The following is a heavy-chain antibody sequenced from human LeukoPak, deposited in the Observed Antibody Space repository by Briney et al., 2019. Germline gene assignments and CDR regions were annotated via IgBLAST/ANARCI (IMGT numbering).Heavy chain of an antibody. D-gene: IGHD3-3*01. J-gene: IGHJ4*02. CDR2: IYYSGST. CDR1: GGSISSGGYY. Sequence: SETLSLTCTVSGGSISSGGYYWSWIRQHPGKGLEWIGYIYYSGSTYYNPSLKSRVTISVDTSKNQFSLKLSSVTAADTAVYYCAGGATYYDFWSAYYFDYWGQGTLVTVSS. CDR3: AGGATYYDFWSAYYFDY. V-gene: IGHV4-31*03.